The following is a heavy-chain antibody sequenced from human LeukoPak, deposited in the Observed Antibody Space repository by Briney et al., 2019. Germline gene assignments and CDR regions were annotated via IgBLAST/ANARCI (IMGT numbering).Heavy chain of an antibody. V-gene: IGHV4-34*01. CDR1: GGSFSGYY. Sequence: PSETLSLTCAVYGGSFSGYYWSWLRQPPGKGLEWIGEINHSGSTNYNPSLKSRVTISVDTSKNQFSLKLSSVTAADTAVYYCASRLYSSSSQFRDYWGQGTLVTVSS. CDR2: INHSGST. J-gene: IGHJ4*02. CDR3: ASRLYSSSSQFRDY. D-gene: IGHD6-6*01.